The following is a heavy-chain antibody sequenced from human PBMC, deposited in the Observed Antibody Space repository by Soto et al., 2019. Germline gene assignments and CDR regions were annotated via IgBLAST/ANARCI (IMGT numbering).Heavy chain of an antibody. CDR2: IYYSGST. CDR3: ARSNYYDSSGHDAFDI. Sequence: TVSGGSISSYYWSWIRQPPGKGLEWIGYIYYSGSTNYNPSLKSRVTISVDTSKNQFSLKLSSVTAADTAVYYCARSNYYDSSGHDAFDIWGQGTMVTVSS. CDR1: GGSISSYY. V-gene: IGHV4-59*01. D-gene: IGHD3-22*01. J-gene: IGHJ3*02.